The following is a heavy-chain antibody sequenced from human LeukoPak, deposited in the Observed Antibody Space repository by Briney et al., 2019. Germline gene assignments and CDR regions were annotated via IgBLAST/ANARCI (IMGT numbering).Heavy chain of an antibody. CDR1: GGSISSGDYY. Sequence: SETLSLTCAVSGGSISSGDYYWSWIRQPPGKGLEWIGYIYYSGSTYYNPSLKSRVTISVDTSKNQFSLKLSSVTAADTAVYYCAREQISTDAFDIWGQGTMVTVSS. V-gene: IGHV4-30-4*08. J-gene: IGHJ3*02. CDR2: IYYSGST. D-gene: IGHD2-15*01. CDR3: AREQISTDAFDI.